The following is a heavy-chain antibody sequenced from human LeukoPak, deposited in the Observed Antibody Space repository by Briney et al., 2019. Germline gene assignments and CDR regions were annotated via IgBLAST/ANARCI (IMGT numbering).Heavy chain of an antibody. J-gene: IGHJ4*02. Sequence: PSETLSLTCAVYGGSFSAYYWSWIRQPPGKGLEWIGEINHSGSTKYNPSLNSRITISVDMSKNQLSLKVRSVTAADTAVYYCARLPPQYVFFDFWGQGTLVTVSS. D-gene: IGHD2-8*01. CDR1: GGSFSAYY. CDR2: INHSGST. CDR3: ARLPPQYVFFDF. V-gene: IGHV4-34*01.